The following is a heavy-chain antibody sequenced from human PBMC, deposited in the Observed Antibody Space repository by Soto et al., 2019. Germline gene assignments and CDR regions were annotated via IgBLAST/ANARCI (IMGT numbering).Heavy chain of an antibody. CDR1: GGSFSSGGSY. CDR2: IFYSGGT. Sequence: QVQLQESGPGLVKPSQTLSLTCTISGGSFSSGGSYWNWIRQHPGKGLEWIGYIFYSGGTQYNPSLESRITTSLDTSKNQLSRKLSSVTAADTAVYYCARGVDGRPGLYFDSWGQGTLVTVSS. D-gene: IGHD1-1*01. CDR3: ARGVDGRPGLYFDS. V-gene: IGHV4-31*03. J-gene: IGHJ4*02.